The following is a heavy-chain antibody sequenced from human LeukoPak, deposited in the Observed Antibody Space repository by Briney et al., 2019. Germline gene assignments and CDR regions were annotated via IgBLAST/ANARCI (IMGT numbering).Heavy chain of an antibody. V-gene: IGHV3-23*01. J-gene: IGHJ4*02. CDR3: ARDSYGDANFDT. CDR1: GFTFSSYA. Sequence: GSLRLSCAASGFTFSSYAMSWVRQAPGKGLEWVSAISGSGGSTYYADSVKGRFTISRDISKNAVFLQMNSLRAEDTAVYYCARDSYGDANFDTWGQGTLVTVSS. CDR2: ISGSGGST. D-gene: IGHD4-17*01.